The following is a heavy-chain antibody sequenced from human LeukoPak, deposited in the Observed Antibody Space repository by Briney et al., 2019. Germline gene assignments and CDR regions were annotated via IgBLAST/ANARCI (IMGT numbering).Heavy chain of an antibody. CDR3: ASETSRGAFDI. J-gene: IGHJ3*02. CDR1: GFTFSSYA. Sequence: GGSLRLSCAASGFTFSSYAMHWVRQAPGKGLEWVAVISYDGSNKYYADSVKGRFTISRDNSKNTLYLQMNSLRAEDTAVYYCASETSRGAFDIWGQGTMVTVSS. CDR2: ISYDGSNK. V-gene: IGHV3-30-3*01.